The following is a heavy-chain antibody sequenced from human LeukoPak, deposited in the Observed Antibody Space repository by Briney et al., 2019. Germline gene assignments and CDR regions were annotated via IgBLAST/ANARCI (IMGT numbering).Heavy chain of an antibody. CDR3: ARMVRYFEYFDY. V-gene: IGHV4-39*01. CDR1: GGSIRSSYCY. CDR2: IYDSGST. Sequence: PSETLSLTCTVSGGSIRSSYCYWGWIRQPPGKGLEWIGSIYDSGSTYYNPSLRSRVTISVDTSKNQFSLKLNSVTAADTAVYYCARMVRYFEYFDYWGQGTLVTVSS. J-gene: IGHJ4*02. D-gene: IGHD3-9*01.